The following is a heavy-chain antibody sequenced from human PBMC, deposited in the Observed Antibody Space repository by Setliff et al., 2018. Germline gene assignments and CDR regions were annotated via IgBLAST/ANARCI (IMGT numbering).Heavy chain of an antibody. CDR3: ARGRRITMIVVPPGVFDI. V-gene: IGHV4-34*01. Sequence: SETLSLTCAVYGGSFSGYYWSWIRQPPGKGPEWIGEIDQSGITNYNPSLKSRVTISIDTSKNQFSLRLSSVTATETAVYYCARGRRITMIVVPPGVFDIWGQGTMVTVSS. D-gene: IGHD3-22*01. CDR1: GGSFSGYY. CDR2: IDQSGIT. J-gene: IGHJ3*02.